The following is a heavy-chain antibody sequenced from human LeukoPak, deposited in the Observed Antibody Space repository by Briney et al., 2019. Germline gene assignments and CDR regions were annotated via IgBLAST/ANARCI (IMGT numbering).Heavy chain of an antibody. J-gene: IGHJ4*02. Sequence: AVISYDGSNKYYADSVKGRFTISRDNSKNTLYLQMNSLRAEDTAVYYCASLSGWYGVQIDYWGQGTLVTVSS. CDR3: ASLSGWYGVQIDY. CDR2: ISYDGSNK. D-gene: IGHD6-19*01. V-gene: IGHV3-30-3*01.